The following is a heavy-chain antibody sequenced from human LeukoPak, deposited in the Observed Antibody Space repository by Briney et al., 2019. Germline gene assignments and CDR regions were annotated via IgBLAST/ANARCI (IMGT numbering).Heavy chain of an antibody. Sequence: GGSLRLSCAASGFTFSSYAMSWVRQAPGKGLEWVSAISGSGGSTYYADSVKGRFTISRDNAKNTLYLQVNSLSAQHTAVYYCAKIYRYYDSSGYSYDTWGQGTMVTVSS. V-gene: IGHV3-23*01. CDR1: GFTFSSYA. D-gene: IGHD3-22*01. CDR3: AKIYRYYDSSGYSYDT. CDR2: ISGSGGST. J-gene: IGHJ3*01.